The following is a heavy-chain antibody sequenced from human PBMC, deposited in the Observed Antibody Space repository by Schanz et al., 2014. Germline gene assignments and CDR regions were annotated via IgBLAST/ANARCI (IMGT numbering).Heavy chain of an antibody. CDR1: GFTFSSYG. J-gene: IGHJ3*02. V-gene: IGHV3-33*06. CDR2: IWYDGKNK. CDR3: AKDMHKDYGGKPQAFDI. D-gene: IGHD4-17*01. Sequence: QVQLVESGGGVVQPGRSLRLSCAASGFTFSSYGMHWVRQAPGKELEWVAVIWYDGKNKLYEDSVKGRFIISRDNSKNTLDLQMNSLRDEDTALYYCAKDMHKDYGGKPQAFDIWGQGTMVTGSS.